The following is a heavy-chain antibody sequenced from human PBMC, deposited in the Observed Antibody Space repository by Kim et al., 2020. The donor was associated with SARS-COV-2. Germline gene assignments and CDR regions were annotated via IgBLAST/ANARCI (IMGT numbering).Heavy chain of an antibody. Sequence: SVKVSCKASGGTFSSYTISWVRQAPGQGLEWMGRIIPILGIANYAQKFQGRVTITADKSTSTAYMELSSLRSEDTAVYYCARLYGSGSYYYYYYGMDVWGQGTTVTVSS. J-gene: IGHJ6*02. V-gene: IGHV1-69*02. CDR2: IIPILGIA. CDR1: GGTFSSYT. CDR3: ARLYGSGSYYYYYYGMDV. D-gene: IGHD3-10*01.